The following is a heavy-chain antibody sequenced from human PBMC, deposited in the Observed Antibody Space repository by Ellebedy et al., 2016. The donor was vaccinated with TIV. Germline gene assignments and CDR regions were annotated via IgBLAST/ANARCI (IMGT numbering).Heavy chain of an antibody. CDR2: INPTSGSS. Sequence: ASVKVSCKASGYTFASYFLYWVRQAPGQGLEWMGIINPTSGSSNYAQKFQGRVTMTRDTSTSTVYMDLSSLRSEDTAVYYCARGDNYYYDSSGYYYSYWGQGTLVTASS. CDR3: ARGDNYYYDSSGYYYSY. D-gene: IGHD3-22*01. CDR1: GYTFASYF. J-gene: IGHJ4*02. V-gene: IGHV1-46*01.